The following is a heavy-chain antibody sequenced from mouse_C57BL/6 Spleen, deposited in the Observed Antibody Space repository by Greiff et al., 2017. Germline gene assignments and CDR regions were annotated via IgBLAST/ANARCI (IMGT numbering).Heavy chain of an antibody. Sequence: EVHLVESGGDLVKPGGSLKLSCAASGFTFSSYGMSWVRQTPDKRLEWVATISSGGSYTYYPDSVKGRFTISRDNAKNTLYLQMSSLKSEDTAMYYCARHGPYAMDYWGQGTSVTVSS. J-gene: IGHJ4*01. CDR3: ARHGPYAMDY. V-gene: IGHV5-6*01. CDR2: ISSGGSYT. CDR1: GFTFSSYG.